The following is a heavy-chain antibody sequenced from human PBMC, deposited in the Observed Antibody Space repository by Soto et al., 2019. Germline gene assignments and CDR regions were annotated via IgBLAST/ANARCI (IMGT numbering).Heavy chain of an antibody. V-gene: IGHV4-39*01. CDR1: GGSISSSSYY. CDR3: ARPNIYMGNGFYGMDV. J-gene: IGHJ6*02. D-gene: IGHD7-27*01. Sequence: QLQLQESGPGLVKPSETLSLTCTVSGGSISSSSYYWGWIRQPPGKGLEWIGNVYYSGSTYYNPSLKSRVTISVDTSKNQFSLKLSSVTAADTAVYSCARPNIYMGNGFYGMDVWGQGTTVTVSS. CDR2: VYYSGST.